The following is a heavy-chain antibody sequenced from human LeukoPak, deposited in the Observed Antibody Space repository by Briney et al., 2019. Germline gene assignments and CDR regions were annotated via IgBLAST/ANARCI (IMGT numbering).Heavy chain of an antibody. V-gene: IGHV6-1*01. D-gene: IGHD3-22*01. CDR1: GDSVSSNSAA. CDR2: TYYRSKWYN. CDR3: ARGRDSSGYYWASNYFDY. Sequence: SQTLSLTCAISGDSVSSNSAAWNWIRQSPSRGLEWLGRTYYRSKWYNDYAVSVKSRITINPDTSKNQFSLQLNSVTPEDTAVYYCARGRDSSGYYWASNYFDYWGQGTLVTVSS. J-gene: IGHJ4*02.